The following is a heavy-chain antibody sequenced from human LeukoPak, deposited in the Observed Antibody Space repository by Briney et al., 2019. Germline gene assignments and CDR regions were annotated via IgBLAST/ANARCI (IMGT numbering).Heavy chain of an antibody. CDR1: GFTFSSYA. V-gene: IGHV3-23*01. Sequence: GGSLRLSCAASGFTFSSYAMSWVRQAPGKGLEWVSANSGSGGSTYYADSVKGRFTISRDNSKNTLYLQMNSLRAEDTAVYYCAKDELPNPYYYYYGMDVWGQGTTVTVSS. J-gene: IGHJ6*02. CDR3: AKDELPNPYYYYYGMDV. CDR2: NSGSGGST. D-gene: IGHD1-26*01.